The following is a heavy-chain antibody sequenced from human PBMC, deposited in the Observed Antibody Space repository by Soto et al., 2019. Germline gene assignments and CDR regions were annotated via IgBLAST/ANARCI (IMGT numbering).Heavy chain of an antibody. D-gene: IGHD2-15*01. CDR3: ARDSCSGGSCYFREGMDV. CDR2: IYYSGST. V-gene: IGHV4-30-4*01. J-gene: IGHJ6*02. CDR1: GGSISSGDYY. Sequence: PSETLSLTCTVSGGSISSGDYYWSWIRQPPGKGLEWIGYIYYSGSTYYNPSLKSRVTISVDTSKNHFSLKLSSVTAADTAVFYCARDSCSGGSCYFREGMDVWGQGTTVTVS.